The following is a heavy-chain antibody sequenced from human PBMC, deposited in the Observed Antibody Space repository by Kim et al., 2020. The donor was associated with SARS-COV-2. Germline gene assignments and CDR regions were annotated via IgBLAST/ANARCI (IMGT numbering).Heavy chain of an antibody. CDR2: ITSDGSVS. Sequence: GGSLRLSCAASGFAFRDAWMHWVRQTPGKGLEWVSRITSDGSVSYADPVRGRFTISRDNAKNKMYLQMGSLRVEDTAVYYCARDGSYNFDYWGQGTLVTV. CDR1: GFAFRDAW. D-gene: IGHD3-10*01. CDR3: ARDGSYNFDY. J-gene: IGHJ4*02. V-gene: IGHV3-74*01.